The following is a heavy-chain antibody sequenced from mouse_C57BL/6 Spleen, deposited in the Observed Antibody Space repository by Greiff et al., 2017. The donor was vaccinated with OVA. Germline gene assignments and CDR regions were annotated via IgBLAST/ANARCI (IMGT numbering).Heavy chain of an antibody. CDR2: ISYSGST. CDR1: GYSITSGYD. D-gene: IGHD2-5*01. V-gene: IGHV3-1*01. J-gene: IGHJ3*01. CDR3: ARGGYSNLFAY. Sequence: EVKVVESGPGMVKPSQSLSLTCTVTGYSITSGYDWHWIRHFPGNNLEWMGYISYSGSTNYNPSLKSRISITHDTSKNHFFLKLNSVTTEDTATYYCARGGYSNLFAYWGQGTLVTVSA.